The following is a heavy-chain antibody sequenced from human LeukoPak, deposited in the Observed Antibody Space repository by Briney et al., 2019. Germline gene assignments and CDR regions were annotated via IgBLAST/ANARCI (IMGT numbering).Heavy chain of an antibody. V-gene: IGHV4-39*01. J-gene: IGHJ4*02. CDR3: ARRKGFYFDY. CDR1: GGSINSSSYF. CDR2: IYYSGST. Sequence: SETLSLTCTVSGGSINSSSYFWGWIRQPPGKGLEWIGSIYYSGSTYHSPSLKSRVTISVDTSKNQFSLKLSSVTAADTAVFYCARRKGFYFDYWGQGTLVTVSS.